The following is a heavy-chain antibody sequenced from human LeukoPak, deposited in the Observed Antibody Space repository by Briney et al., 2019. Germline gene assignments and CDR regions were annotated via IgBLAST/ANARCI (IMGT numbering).Heavy chain of an antibody. D-gene: IGHD2-21*02. V-gene: IGHV1-18*01. CDR1: GYTFTSYG. CDR3: ARVCGGDRPLQLAFDI. J-gene: IGHJ3*02. Sequence: ASVKVSCKASGYTFTSYGISWVRQAPGQGLEWMGWISAYNGNTNYAQKLQGRVTMTTDTSTSTAYMELRSLRSDDTAVYYCARVCGGDRPLQLAFDIWGQGTMVTVSS. CDR2: ISAYNGNT.